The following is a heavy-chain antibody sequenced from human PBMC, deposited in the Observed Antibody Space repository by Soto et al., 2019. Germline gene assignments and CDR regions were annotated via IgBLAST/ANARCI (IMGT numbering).Heavy chain of an antibody. CDR3: AKGSISLLFSGSGSYQYFDY. CDR1: GFTFSSYA. Sequence: GGSLRLSCAASGFTFSSYAMSWVRQAPGKGLEWVSAISGSGGSTYYADSVKGRFTISRDNSKNTLYLQMNSLRAEDTAVYYCAKGSISLLFSGSGSYQYFDYWGQGTLVTVSS. J-gene: IGHJ4*02. CDR2: ISGSGGST. V-gene: IGHV3-23*01. D-gene: IGHD3-10*01.